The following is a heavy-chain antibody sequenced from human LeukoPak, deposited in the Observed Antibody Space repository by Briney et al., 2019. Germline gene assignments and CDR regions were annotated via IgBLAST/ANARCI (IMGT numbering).Heavy chain of an antibody. CDR1: GFTFSSYV. D-gene: IGHD4-17*01. V-gene: IGHV3-53*01. J-gene: IGHJ4*02. CDR3: ARRAGEYSHPYDY. Sequence: GGSLRLSCAVSGFTFSSYVMSWVRQAPGKGLEWVSFIYSGGNTHYSDSVKGRVTISRDNSKNPLYLQMNSLRAEDTAVYYCARRAGEYSHPYDYWGQGTLVTVSS. CDR2: IYSGGNT.